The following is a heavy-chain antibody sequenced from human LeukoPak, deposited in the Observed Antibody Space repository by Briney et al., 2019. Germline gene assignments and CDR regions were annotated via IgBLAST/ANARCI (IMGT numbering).Heavy chain of an antibody. D-gene: IGHD3-22*01. CDR3: AISRNHYDSRKSRAFDI. CDR1: GYTLTELS. Sequence: ASVKVSCKVSGYTLTELSMHWVRQAPGKGLEWMGGFDPEDGETIYAQKFQGRVTMTEDTSTDTAYMELSSLRSEDTAVYYCAISRNHYDSRKSRAFDIWGQGTMVTVSS. J-gene: IGHJ3*02. CDR2: FDPEDGET. V-gene: IGHV1-24*01.